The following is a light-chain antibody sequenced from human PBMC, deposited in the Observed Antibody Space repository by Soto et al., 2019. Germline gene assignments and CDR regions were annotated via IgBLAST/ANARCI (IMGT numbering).Light chain of an antibody. CDR1: RNINRK. CDR2: GAS. V-gene: IGKV3-15*01. J-gene: IGKJ4*01. Sequence: EIVMTQSPATLSVSPGERATLSCRASRNINRKLAWYQQKPGQAPRLLISGASTRATGIPARFSGSGSGTKFNLTISSLESEDFAVYYCQQYYDYPPLIFGGGTKVEIK. CDR3: QQYYDYPPLI.